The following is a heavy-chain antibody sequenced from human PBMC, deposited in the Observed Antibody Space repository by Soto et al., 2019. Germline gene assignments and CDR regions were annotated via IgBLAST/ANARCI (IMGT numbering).Heavy chain of an antibody. Sequence: SETLSLTCTVSGGSVSSGSYYWSWIRQPPGKGLEWIGYIYYSGSTNYNPSLKSRVTISVDTSKNQFSLKLSSVTAADTAVYYXATSRASGYHYYYGMDVWGQGTTVTVSS. V-gene: IGHV4-61*01. J-gene: IGHJ6*02. CDR2: IYYSGST. CDR3: ATSRASGYHYYYGMDV. D-gene: IGHD3-3*01. CDR1: GGSVSSGSYY.